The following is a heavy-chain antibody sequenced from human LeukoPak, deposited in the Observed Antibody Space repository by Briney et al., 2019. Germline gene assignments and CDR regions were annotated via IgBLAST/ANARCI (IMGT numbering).Heavy chain of an antibody. CDR2: INPNSGGT. J-gene: IGHJ4*02. Sequence: ASVKVSCKASGYTFTGSYMHWVRQAPGQGLEWMGWINPNSGGTNYEQKFQGRVTMTRDTSISTAYMELSRLKSDDTAFYYCAKYYYDSYEGYYFDYWGQGTLVTVSS. V-gene: IGHV1-2*02. CDR1: GYTFTGSY. CDR3: AKYYYDSYEGYYFDY. D-gene: IGHD3-22*01.